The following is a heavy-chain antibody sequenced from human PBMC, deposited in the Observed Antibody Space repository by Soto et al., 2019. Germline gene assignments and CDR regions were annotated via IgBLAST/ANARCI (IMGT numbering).Heavy chain of an antibody. D-gene: IGHD4-17*01. CDR3: VGDYGGLEGFDI. CDR1: GITFTKYA. J-gene: IGHJ3*02. Sequence: EVQLLESGGGLVQPGGSLRLSCAASGITFTKYAMAWVRQTPERGLEWVSGISGSGGGTYYADSVKGRFTISRDNSKNTMFMQMNSLRAEDTAKYYCVGDYGGLEGFDIWRQGTMVTVSS. CDR2: ISGSGGGT. V-gene: IGHV3-23*01.